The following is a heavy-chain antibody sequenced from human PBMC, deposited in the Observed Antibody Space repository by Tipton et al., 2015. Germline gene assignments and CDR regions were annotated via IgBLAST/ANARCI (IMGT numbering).Heavy chain of an antibody. V-gene: IGHV4-30-4*01. CDR2: IYYSGST. D-gene: IGHD3-10*01. Sequence: TLSLTCTVSGASISRGDYYWSWIRQPPGKGLEWIGYIYYSGSTYYTPSLKSRVTISVDTSKNQFSLKLSSVTAADTAVYYCARRVVWFREIAGLVWWFDPWGQGTLVTVSS. CDR1: GASISRGDYY. CDR3: ARRVVWFREIAGLVWWFDP. J-gene: IGHJ5*02.